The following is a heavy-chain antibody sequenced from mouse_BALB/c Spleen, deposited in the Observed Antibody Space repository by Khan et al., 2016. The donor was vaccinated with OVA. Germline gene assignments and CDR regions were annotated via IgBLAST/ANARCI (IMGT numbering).Heavy chain of an antibody. CDR2: INPGNSDT. CDR1: GYSFTSYL. V-gene: IGHV1-5*01. Sequence: VQLQQSGTVLARPGASVKMSCKASGYSFTSYLIHWVKQRPGQGLEWIGDINPGNSDTSYNQKFKDKATLTAGTSASTAYMEVSSLPHEDSAFYYCARGGDGSFAYWGQGTLVTVSA. J-gene: IGHJ3*01. CDR3: ARGGDGSFAY. D-gene: IGHD2-3*01.